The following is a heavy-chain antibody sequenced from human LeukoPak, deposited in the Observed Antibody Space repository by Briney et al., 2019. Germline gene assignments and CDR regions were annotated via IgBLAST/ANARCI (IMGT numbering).Heavy chain of an antibody. Sequence: GGSLRLSCAASGFIFSTYWMSWVRQVPGKGLEWVANIKEDGSESHYVDSVKGRFTISRDNAKNSLYLQMNSLRAEDTAVYYCARAPEAWYSSGWYGFDYWGQGTLVTVSS. J-gene: IGHJ4*02. CDR2: IKEDGSES. CDR3: ARAPEAWYSSGWYGFDY. CDR1: GFIFSTYW. V-gene: IGHV3-7*01. D-gene: IGHD6-19*01.